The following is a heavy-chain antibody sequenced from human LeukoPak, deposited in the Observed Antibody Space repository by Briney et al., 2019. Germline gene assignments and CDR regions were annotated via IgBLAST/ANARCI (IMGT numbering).Heavy chain of an antibody. CDR1: GHSFSGYY. D-gene: IGHD4-17*01. V-gene: IGHV1-2*02. CDR2: INPASGDT. J-gene: IGHJ4*02. Sequence: ASVKVSCKASGHSFSGYYMHWVRQAPGQGLEWMGWINPASGDTHYAQQFQGRVTMTRDTSISTAYMEMSSLRSDDTAVYYCAQQLGDPEVGYFGYWGQGTLVTVSS. CDR3: AQQLGDPEVGYFGY.